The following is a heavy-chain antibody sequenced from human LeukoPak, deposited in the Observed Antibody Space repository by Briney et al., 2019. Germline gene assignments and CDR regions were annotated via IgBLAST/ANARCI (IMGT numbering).Heavy chain of an antibody. CDR1: GGSISSYY. J-gene: IGHJ4*02. D-gene: IGHD3-22*01. CDR2: IYYSGST. CDR3: ARAADSTHFDY. Sequence: KPSETVSLTCTVSGGSISSYYWSWIRQPPGKGLEWIGYIYYSGSTNYNPSLKSRVTISVDTSKNQFSLKLSSVTAADTAVYYCARAADSTHFDYWGQGTLVTVSS. V-gene: IGHV4-59*01.